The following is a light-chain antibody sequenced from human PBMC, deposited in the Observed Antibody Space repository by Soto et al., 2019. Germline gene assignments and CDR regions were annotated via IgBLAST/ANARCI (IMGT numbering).Light chain of an antibody. Sequence: DIQMTQSPSSLSASVGDRVTITCRASQSISSYLNWYQQKPGKAPKLLIYTASSLQSGVPSRFSGSGSGTDFTLTISSLQPEDFATYYCQQSYNTPETCGHGTKLEIK. J-gene: IGKJ2*01. CDR3: QQSYNTPET. CDR2: TAS. V-gene: IGKV1-39*01. CDR1: QSISSY.